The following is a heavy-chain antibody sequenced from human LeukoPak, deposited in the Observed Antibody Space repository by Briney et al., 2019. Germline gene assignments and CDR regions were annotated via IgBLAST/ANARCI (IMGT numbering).Heavy chain of an antibody. Sequence: ASVKVSCKASGYTFTGYYMHWLRQAPGQRLEWMGWITPNNGGPNYAQKFQGRVTMTRDTSISTAYMELRSLTSDDTAVYYCARDLGHSGNWGTSFDSWGRGTLVTVSS. V-gene: IGHV1-2*02. J-gene: IGHJ4*02. D-gene: IGHD5-12*01. CDR3: ARDLGHSGNWGTSFDS. CDR2: ITPNNGGP. CDR1: GYTFTGYY.